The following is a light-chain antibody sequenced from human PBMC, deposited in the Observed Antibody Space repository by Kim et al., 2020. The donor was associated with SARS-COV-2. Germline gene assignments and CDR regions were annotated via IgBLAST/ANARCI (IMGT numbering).Light chain of an antibody. Sequence: SVSVGDSVTITCRASQDIRNGLDWYQQKPGKAPKLLIYTASSLQSGVPSRFSGSGSGTDFALTISSLQPEDFATYYCLQDYNYPYTFGQGTKLEI. V-gene: IGKV1-6*01. CDR2: TAS. J-gene: IGKJ2*01. CDR3: LQDYNYPYT. CDR1: QDIRNG.